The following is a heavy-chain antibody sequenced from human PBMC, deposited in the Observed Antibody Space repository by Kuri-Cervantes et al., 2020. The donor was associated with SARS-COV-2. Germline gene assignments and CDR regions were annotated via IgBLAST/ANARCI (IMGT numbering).Heavy chain of an antibody. V-gene: IGHV4-34*01. J-gene: IGHJ3*02. Sequence: SETLSLTCALYGGSFSGFYWSWIRQTPGKGLEWIGEINHSGSANYNPSLKSRVTISVDTSKNQFSLKLSSVTAADTAVYYYARASTTIYGVLIMLFSSNAFAIWGQGTLVTVSS. CDR3: ARASTTIYGVLIMLFSSNAFAI. D-gene: IGHD3-3*01. CDR2: INHSGSA. CDR1: GGSFSGFY.